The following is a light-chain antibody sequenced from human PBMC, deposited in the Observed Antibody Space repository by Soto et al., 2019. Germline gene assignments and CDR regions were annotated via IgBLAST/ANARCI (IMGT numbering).Light chain of an antibody. CDR2: GAS. Sequence: EIVLTRSPGTLSLSPGERATLSCRASQSVSSSYLAWYQQKPGQAPRPLIYGASSRAIGTPDRFSGSGSGTDFTLTISRLEPEDFAVYYCQQYGSSPWTFGQGTKVEIK. CDR3: QQYGSSPWT. V-gene: IGKV3-20*01. J-gene: IGKJ1*01. CDR1: QSVSSSY.